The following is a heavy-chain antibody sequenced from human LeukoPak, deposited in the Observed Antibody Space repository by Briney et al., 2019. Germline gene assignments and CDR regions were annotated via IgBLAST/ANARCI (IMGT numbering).Heavy chain of an antibody. CDR1: GFSFSSCS. J-gene: IGHJ4*02. V-gene: IGHV3-21*04. CDR2: ISSSSHYI. D-gene: IGHD1-26*01. Sequence: GGSLRLSCAASGFSFSSCSMNWVRQAPGKGLEWVSSISSSSHYIYYADSVKGRFTISRDNSKNTLYLQMNSLRAEDTAVFYCAKIAETSGSYGQGYDYWGQGTLVTVSS. CDR3: AKIAETSGSYGQGYDY.